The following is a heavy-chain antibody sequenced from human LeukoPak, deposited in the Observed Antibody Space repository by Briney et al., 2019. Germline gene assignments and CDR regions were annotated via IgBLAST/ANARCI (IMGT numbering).Heavy chain of an antibody. CDR3: ARVSDDEHGGNSGAVYFES. CDR2: VYHSGTT. V-gene: IGHV4-38-2*02. D-gene: IGHD4-23*01. J-gene: IGHJ4*02. Sequence: SETLSLTCTVSGFSIMSTFYCGWIRQSPGKGLEWFGIVYHSGTTYSNPSLRSRVSISVDTSKNQFSLKLSSVTAADTAIYYCARVSDDEHGGNSGAVYFESWGQGTVVTVSS. CDR1: GFSIMSTFY.